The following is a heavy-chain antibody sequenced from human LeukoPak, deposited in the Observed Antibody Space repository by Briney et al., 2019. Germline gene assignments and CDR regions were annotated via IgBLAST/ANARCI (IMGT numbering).Heavy chain of an antibody. CDR3: TRQDCTGGSCSYVDC. D-gene: IGHD2-8*02. V-gene: IGHV3-73*01. CDR1: GFTFSDSY. CDR2: IRTKTRNYAA. J-gene: IGHJ4*02. Sequence: GGSLRLSCAASGFTFSDSYMHWVRQASGKGLEWVGLIRTKTRNYAATYAESVKGRFTISRDDSKNTAYLQMNSLKMEDTAVYYCTRQDCTGGSCSYVDCWGQGTLVTVSS.